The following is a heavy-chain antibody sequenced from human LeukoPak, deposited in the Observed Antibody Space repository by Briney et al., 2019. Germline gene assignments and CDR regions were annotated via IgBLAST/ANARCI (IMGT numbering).Heavy chain of an antibody. CDR2: ISTGGSTI. D-gene: IGHD2-2*01. CDR3: ARAGCSSSSCPYRNWFDP. J-gene: IGHJ5*02. Sequence: GSLRLSCAASGFTFSSYEMNWVRQAPGKGLEWVSYISTGGSTIYYADSVKGRFTISRDNAKNSLYLQMNSLRAEDTAVYYRARAGCSSSSCPYRNWFDPWGQGTLVTVSS. V-gene: IGHV3-48*03. CDR1: GFTFSSYE.